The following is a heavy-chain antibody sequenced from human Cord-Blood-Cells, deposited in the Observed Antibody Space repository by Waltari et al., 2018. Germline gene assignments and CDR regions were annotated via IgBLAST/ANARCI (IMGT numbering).Heavy chain of an antibody. D-gene: IGHD1-26*01. Sequence: LQLQESGPGLVKPSETLSLTCTVAGGSISSSSYYWGWTRQPPGKGLEWIGSIYYSGSTYYNPSLKSRVTISVDTSKNQFSLKLSSVTAADTAVYYCARPRGSYYAFDIWGQGTMVTVSS. V-gene: IGHV4-39*01. CDR3: ARPRGSYYAFDI. J-gene: IGHJ3*02. CDR2: IYYSGST. CDR1: GGSISSSSYY.